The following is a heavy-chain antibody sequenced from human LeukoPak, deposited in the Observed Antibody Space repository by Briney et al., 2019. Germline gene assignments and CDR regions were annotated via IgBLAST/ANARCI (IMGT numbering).Heavy chain of an antibody. J-gene: IGHJ6*03. D-gene: IGHD3-3*01. CDR2: ISGSGGST. CDR3: AKGGIFGVAGYYYYMDV. Sequence: EGSLRLSCAASGFTFSSYAMGWVRQAPGKGLEWVSAISGSGGSTYYADSVKGRFTISRDNSKNTLYLQMNSLRAEDTAVYYCAKGGIFGVAGYYYYMDVWGKGTTVTVSS. CDR1: GFTFSSYA. V-gene: IGHV3-23*01.